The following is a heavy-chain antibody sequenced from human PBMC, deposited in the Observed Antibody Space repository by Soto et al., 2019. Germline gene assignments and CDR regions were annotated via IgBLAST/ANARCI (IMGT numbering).Heavy chain of an antibody. J-gene: IGHJ4*02. CDR1: RGTFSRYE. CDR3: SRNHARSPSY. CDR2: INPNSGTA. V-gene: IGHV1-69*13. D-gene: IGHD4-17*01. Sequence: ASVTVSRLPSRGTFSRYELLLVRQGPGQGLEWMGGINPNSGTANNAQTFQSRVTITADDSTSTAYMEQSSPVSEDTTVYYYSRNHARSPSYWGQGTLVTVSS.